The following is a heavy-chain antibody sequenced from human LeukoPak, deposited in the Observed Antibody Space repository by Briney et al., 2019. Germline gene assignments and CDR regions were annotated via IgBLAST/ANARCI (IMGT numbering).Heavy chain of an antibody. D-gene: IGHD6-13*01. Sequence: SETLSLTCTVSGGSFSSDVSYWGWIRQSPEKGLQWIASTFYSGYTYYNPSLKSRVTTSVDSSKKQFSLKLTSVTAADTAVYYCARVQIAAHPNWFDPWGQGTLVTVSS. J-gene: IGHJ5*02. V-gene: IGHV4-39*01. CDR2: TFYSGYT. CDR3: ARVQIAAHPNWFDP. CDR1: GGSFSSDVSY.